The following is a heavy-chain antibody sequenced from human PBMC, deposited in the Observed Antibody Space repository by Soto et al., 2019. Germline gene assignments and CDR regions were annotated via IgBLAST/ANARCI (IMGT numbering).Heavy chain of an antibody. D-gene: IGHD6-13*01. J-gene: IGHJ4*02. V-gene: IGHV3-30*18. CDR2: ISFDGSNK. Sequence: GGSLRLSCAASGFTFGNYGMHWVRQAPGKGLEWVAVISFDGSNKDCADSVKGRFTISRDNSKNTVYLQMNSLRTEDTAVYYCAKNLAGGISAAAPVDYWGQGTLVTVSS. CDR1: GFTFGNYG. CDR3: AKNLAGGISAAAPVDY.